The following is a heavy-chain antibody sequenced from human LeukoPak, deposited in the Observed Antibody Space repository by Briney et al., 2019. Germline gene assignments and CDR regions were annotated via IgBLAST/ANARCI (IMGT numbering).Heavy chain of an antibody. D-gene: IGHD3-10*01. CDR2: ISGSGGSR. CDR3: AKKATAVRGVTPPGY. Sequence: PGGSLRLSCAAPGFTFSSYAMTWVRQAPGKGLGWVSSISGSGGSRDYADSVKGRFTISRDNSKNTLYLQMNSLRAEDTAVYYCAKKATAVRGVTPPGYWGQGTLVTVSS. CDR1: GFTFSSYA. V-gene: IGHV3-23*01. J-gene: IGHJ4*02.